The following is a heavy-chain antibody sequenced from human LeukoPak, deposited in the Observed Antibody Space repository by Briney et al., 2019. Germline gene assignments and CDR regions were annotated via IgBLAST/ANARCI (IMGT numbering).Heavy chain of an antibody. D-gene: IGHD4-17*01. Sequence: PGGSLRLSCAASGFTFSSYAMSWVRQVPGKGLEWVSYISSSSSYRYYADSVKGRFTISRDNAKNSLYLQMDSLRAEDTAVYYCARDNDYGVDYWGQGTLVTVSS. J-gene: IGHJ4*02. CDR3: ARDNDYGVDY. CDR2: ISSSSSYR. V-gene: IGHV3-21*01. CDR1: GFTFSSYA.